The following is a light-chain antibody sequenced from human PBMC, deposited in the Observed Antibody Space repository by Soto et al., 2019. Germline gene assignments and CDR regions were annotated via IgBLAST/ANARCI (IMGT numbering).Light chain of an antibody. J-gene: IGKJ1*01. CDR2: SAS. CDR3: QQYSIWRT. Sequence: LVMSLSPATLSLSPGERATLSCRASQSVSSSYLAWYHQKPGQAPRLLIYSASTRATGIPARFSGSGSGTEFTLTISSLQSEDFAVYYCQQYSIWRTFGQGTKVDIK. V-gene: IGKV3-15*01. CDR1: QSVSSSY.